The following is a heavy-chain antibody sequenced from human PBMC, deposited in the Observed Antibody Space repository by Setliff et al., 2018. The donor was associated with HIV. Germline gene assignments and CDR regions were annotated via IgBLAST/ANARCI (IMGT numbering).Heavy chain of an antibody. CDR2: IYYSGST. CDR3: ARPLTPSYNFWGDAFSI. J-gene: IGHJ3*02. V-gene: IGHV4-59*08. D-gene: IGHD3-3*01. Sequence: PSETLSLTCTVSGGSISSYYWSWIRQPPGKGLEWIGYIYYSGSTSHNPSLRSRVTISVDTSKNQFSLKLTSVTGADTAVYYCARPLTPSYNFWGDAFSIWGQGTMVTVSS. CDR1: GGSISSYY.